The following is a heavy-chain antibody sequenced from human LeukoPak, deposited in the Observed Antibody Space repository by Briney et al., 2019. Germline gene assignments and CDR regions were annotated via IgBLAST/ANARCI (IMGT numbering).Heavy chain of an antibody. V-gene: IGHV3-9*01. Sequence: GGSLRLSCAASGFTFDDYAMHWARQAPGKGLEWVSGISWNSGSIGYADSVKGRFTISRDNAKNSLYLQMNSLRAEDTALYYCAKAIAAVGIFDYWGQGTLVTVSS. CDR3: AKAIAAVGIFDY. J-gene: IGHJ4*02. CDR2: ISWNSGSI. CDR1: GFTFDDYA. D-gene: IGHD6-13*01.